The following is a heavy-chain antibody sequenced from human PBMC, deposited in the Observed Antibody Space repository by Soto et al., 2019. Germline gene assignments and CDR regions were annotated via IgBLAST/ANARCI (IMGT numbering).Heavy chain of an antibody. V-gene: IGHV1-18*01. J-gene: IGHJ4*02. CDR3: ARLTLAQDSSGYHIFDY. D-gene: IGHD3-22*01. Sequence: GASVKVSCKASGYTFTSYDISWVRQAPGQGLEWMGWMSTSNGNTNYAQKLQGRVTMTTDTSTSTANMEWSSLKASDSAMYYCARLTLAQDSSGYHIFDYWGLGTLVTVSS. CDR2: MSTSNGNT. CDR1: GYTFTSYD.